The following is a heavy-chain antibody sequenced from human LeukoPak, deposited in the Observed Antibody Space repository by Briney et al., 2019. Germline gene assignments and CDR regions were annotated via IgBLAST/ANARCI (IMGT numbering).Heavy chain of an antibody. CDR2: IPASGGST. CDR3: AKGYSAGWSQYFDY. Sequence: WGSLRLSCAASGFTFSSNAMSWVRKAPGKGLELVSAIPASGGSTYYADSVKGRFTISRDNSKNTLYLQVSSLRAEDTAVYYCAKGYSAGWSQYFDYWGQGTLVTVSS. J-gene: IGHJ4*02. D-gene: IGHD6-19*01. CDR1: GFTFSSNA. V-gene: IGHV3-23*01.